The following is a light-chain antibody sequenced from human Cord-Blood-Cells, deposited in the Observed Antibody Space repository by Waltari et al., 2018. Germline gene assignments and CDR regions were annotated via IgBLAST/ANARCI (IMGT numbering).Light chain of an antibody. Sequence: QAVVTQEPSLTVSPGGTVTPTCGPLTGAVTSGHYPYWFQQKPCQAPRTLIYYTSNKHPWTPDRFSGSLLGGKAALTLSGAQPEDEAEYYCLLSYSGARPWVFGGGTKLTVL. CDR1: TGAVTSGHY. CDR3: LLSYSGARPWV. CDR2: YTS. J-gene: IGLJ3*02. V-gene: IGLV7-46*01.